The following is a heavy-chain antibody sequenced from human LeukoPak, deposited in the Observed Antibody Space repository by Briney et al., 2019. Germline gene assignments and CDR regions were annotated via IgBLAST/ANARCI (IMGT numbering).Heavy chain of an antibody. J-gene: IGHJ1*01. CDR2: ISNKAYGGTT. D-gene: IGHD2-2*01. CDR3: TRHSPHTSYCSSTSCYYSAEYFQH. V-gene: IGHV3-49*03. Sequence: PGGSLRLSCIASGFTLGDSAMSWFRQAPGKGLEWVGFISNKAYGGTTDYAASVKGRFTISRDDSKSIAYLQMNSLKIEDTAVYYCTRHSPHTSYCSSTSCYYSAEYFQHWGQGTLVTVSS. CDR1: GFTLGDSA.